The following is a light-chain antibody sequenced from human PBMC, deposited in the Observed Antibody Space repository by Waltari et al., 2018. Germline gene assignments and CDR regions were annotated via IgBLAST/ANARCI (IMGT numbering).Light chain of an antibody. CDR2: EVS. J-gene: IGLJ2*01. CDR1: SSDVGSYNL. Sequence: QSALTQPASVSGSPGQSITISCTGTSSDVGSYNLVSWYQQRPGTPPNLILYEVSVRPPGISNRFSGSKSGDTASLTISGLQAEDEADYHCCSYAGSTSYVLFGGGTKLTVL. CDR3: CSYAGSTSYVL. V-gene: IGLV2-23*02.